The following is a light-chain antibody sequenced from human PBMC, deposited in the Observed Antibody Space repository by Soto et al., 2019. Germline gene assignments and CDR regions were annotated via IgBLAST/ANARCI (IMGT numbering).Light chain of an antibody. Sequence: QSALTQPASVSGSPGQSITISCTGTSSYVGSYNLVSWYQQHPGKAPKLMIYEGSKRPSGVSIRFSGSKSGNTASLTISGLQAEDEADYYCCSDAGSSTVVFGGGTKLTVL. J-gene: IGLJ2*01. CDR3: CSDAGSSTVV. CDR1: SSYVGSYNL. CDR2: EGS. V-gene: IGLV2-23*01.